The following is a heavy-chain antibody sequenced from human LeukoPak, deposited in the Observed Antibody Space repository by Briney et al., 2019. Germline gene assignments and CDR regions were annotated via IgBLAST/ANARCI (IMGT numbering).Heavy chain of an antibody. CDR3: ARVYYYYYYMDV. CDR1: GGSISSSSYY. Sequence: SETLSLTCTVSGGSISSSSYYWGWIRQPPGKGLEWIGSIYSSGSTYYNPSLKSRVTISVDTSKNQFSLNLSSVTAADTAVYYCARVYYYYYYMDVWGKGTTVTISS. V-gene: IGHV4-39*01. CDR2: IYSSGST. J-gene: IGHJ6*03.